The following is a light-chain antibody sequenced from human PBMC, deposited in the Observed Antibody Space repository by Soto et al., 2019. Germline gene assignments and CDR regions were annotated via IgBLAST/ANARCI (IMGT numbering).Light chain of an antibody. CDR2: AAS. J-gene: IGKJ1*01. CDR1: QNINNY. Sequence: DIQMPQSPSSLSSSLGDRVTITFHPSQNINNYLNWYQQKPGKAPNLLIYAASSLQSGVPSRFSGSGSGTDFTLTVSSLQPDDFATYYCQQSDTTPWTFGQGTKVDIK. CDR3: QQSDTTPWT. V-gene: IGKV1-39*01.